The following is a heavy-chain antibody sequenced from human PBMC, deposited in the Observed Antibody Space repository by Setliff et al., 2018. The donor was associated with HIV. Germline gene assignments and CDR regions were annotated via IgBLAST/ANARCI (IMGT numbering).Heavy chain of an antibody. CDR3: ARGDYYDSTGYEGLDS. CDR2: MYHSGST. D-gene: IGHD3-22*01. CDR1: GYSISSGYY. J-gene: IGHJ4*02. V-gene: IGHV4-38-2*01. Sequence: PSETLSLTCAVSGYSISSGYYWGWIRQPPGKGLEWIGSMYHSGSTYYNPSLKSRVTISVDTSKNYFSLKLSYVTAADTAVYYCARGDYYDSTGYEGLDSWGRGTLVTVSS.